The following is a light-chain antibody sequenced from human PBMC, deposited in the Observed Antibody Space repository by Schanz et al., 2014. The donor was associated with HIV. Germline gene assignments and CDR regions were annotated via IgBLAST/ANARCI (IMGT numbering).Light chain of an antibody. Sequence: QSALTQPPSASGSPGQSVTISCTGTSSDAGGYNYVSWYQHHPGKAPKLMIYDVTNRPSGVSNRFSGSKSGNTASLTISGLQAEDEADYYCSSYTGSSSVIFGGGTKLTVL. CDR3: SSYTGSSSVI. J-gene: IGLJ2*01. CDR1: SSDAGGYNY. V-gene: IGLV2-14*03. CDR2: DVT.